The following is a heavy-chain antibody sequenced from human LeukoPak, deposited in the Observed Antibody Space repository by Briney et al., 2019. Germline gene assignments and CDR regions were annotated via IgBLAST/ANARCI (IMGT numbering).Heavy chain of an antibody. CDR3: ARLVVPSSY. V-gene: IGHV3-48*01. CDR2: ISSSSSTI. Sequence: PGGSLRLSCAASGFTFSSYSMNWVRQAPGKGLKGVSYISSSSSTIYYADSVKGRFTISRDNAKNSLHLQMNSLRAEDTAVYYCARLVVPSSYWGQGTMVTVSS. CDR1: GFTFSSYS. J-gene: IGHJ4*02. D-gene: IGHD3-9*01.